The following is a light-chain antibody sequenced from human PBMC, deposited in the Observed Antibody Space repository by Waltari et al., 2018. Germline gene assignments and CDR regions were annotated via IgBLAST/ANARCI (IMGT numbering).Light chain of an antibody. CDR3: CSYIGSNMLV. J-gene: IGLJ3*02. V-gene: IGLV2-23*02. Sequence: QSALTQPASVSGSPGQSSTISCTGTGNDIGSYNLLSWYQPHPGQAPRLIIYEVTKRPAGSSSRFSGSKSGNTASLTISGLQAEDEAKYFCCSYIGSNMLVFGGGTNLTVL. CDR2: EVT. CDR1: GNDIGSYNL.